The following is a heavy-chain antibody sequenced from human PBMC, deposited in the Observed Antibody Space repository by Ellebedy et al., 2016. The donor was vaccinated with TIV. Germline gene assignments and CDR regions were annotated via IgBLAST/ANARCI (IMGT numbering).Heavy chain of an antibody. CDR1: GFTFTSYA. CDR3: AKLAGYDIWYFDR. D-gene: IGHD5-12*01. V-gene: IGHV3-23*01. Sequence: GESLKISCAASGFTFTSYAMSWVRQAPGKGLEWVSAISGSGVGTYHADSVKGRFTISRDNSNNTVYLQMDSLRAEDTAVYYCAKLAGYDIWYFDRWGRGTLVTVSS. J-gene: IGHJ2*01. CDR2: ISGSGVGT.